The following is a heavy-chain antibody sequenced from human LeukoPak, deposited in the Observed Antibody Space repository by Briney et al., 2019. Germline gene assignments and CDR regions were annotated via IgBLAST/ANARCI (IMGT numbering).Heavy chain of an antibody. CDR2: MNPNSGNT. J-gene: IGHJ3*02. Sequence: ASVKVSCKASGYTFTSYDINWVRQATGQGLEWMGWMNPNSGNTGYAQKFQGRVTMTRDTSISTAYMELSRLRSDDTAVYYCARDIPTPLDAFDIWGQGTMVTVSS. V-gene: IGHV1-8*01. CDR1: GYTFTSYD. CDR3: ARDIPTPLDAFDI.